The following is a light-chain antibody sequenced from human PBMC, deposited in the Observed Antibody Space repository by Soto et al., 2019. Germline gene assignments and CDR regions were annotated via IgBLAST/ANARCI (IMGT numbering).Light chain of an antibody. Sequence: QSALTQPASVSGPPGQSITISCTGTSSDVGSYNYVSWYQHHPGKVPQLMIYDVSNRPSGVSNRFSGSKSGNTASLTISGLQAEDEADYYCSSYTSSNTYVFGTVTKVTVL. CDR1: SSDVGSYNY. CDR2: DVS. CDR3: SSYTSSNTYV. J-gene: IGLJ1*01. V-gene: IGLV2-14*03.